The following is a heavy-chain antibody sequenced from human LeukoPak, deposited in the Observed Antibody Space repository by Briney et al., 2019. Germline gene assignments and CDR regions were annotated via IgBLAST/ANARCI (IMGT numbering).Heavy chain of an antibody. CDR3: ATDTKYSSSWSDYFGY. D-gene: IGHD6-13*01. CDR2: ISSTGTGI. V-gene: IGHV3-48*03. J-gene: IGHJ4*02. Sequence: PGGSLRLSCAVSGLTFSTYQMNWIRQAPGEGLEWVSHISSTGTGIYYADSVKGRFTISRDNAENSLYLQMNSLRAEDSAIYYCATDTKYSSSWSDYFGYWGQGTLVTVSS. CDR1: GLTFSTYQ.